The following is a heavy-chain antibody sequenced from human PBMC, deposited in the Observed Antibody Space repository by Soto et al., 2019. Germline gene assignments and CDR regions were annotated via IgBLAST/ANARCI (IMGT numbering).Heavy chain of an antibody. D-gene: IGHD4-4*01. V-gene: IGHV4-30-4*01. Sequence: SETLSLTCTVSGGSISSGDYYWSWIRQPPGKGLEWIGYIYYSGSTYYNPSLKSRVTISVDTSKNQFSLKLSSVTAADTAVYYCARVNYAYYYAMDVWGQGTTVTVSS. CDR2: IYYSGST. CDR3: ARVNYAYYYAMDV. CDR1: GGSISSGDYY. J-gene: IGHJ6*02.